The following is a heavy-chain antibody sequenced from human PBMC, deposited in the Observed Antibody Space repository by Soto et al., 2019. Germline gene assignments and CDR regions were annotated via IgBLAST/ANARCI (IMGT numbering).Heavy chain of an antibody. D-gene: IGHD6-19*01. J-gene: IGHJ4*02. V-gene: IGHV3-21*01. CDR3: AREPGVSSGWYVDY. Sequence: GGSLRLSCAAFGFTFSSYWMQWVRQAPGKGLEWVSSITSSSSYINYADSVKGRSTISRGNAKTSLYLQMNSLRAEDTAVYYCAREPGVSSGWYVDYWGQGTLVTVSS. CDR2: ITSSSSYI. CDR1: GFTFSSYW.